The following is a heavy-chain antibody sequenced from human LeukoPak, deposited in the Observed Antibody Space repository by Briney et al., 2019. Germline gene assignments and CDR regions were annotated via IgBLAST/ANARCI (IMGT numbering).Heavy chain of an antibody. CDR2: ITTNGGRI. CDR1: GFTFASYG. J-gene: IGHJ1*01. D-gene: IGHD3/OR15-3a*01. V-gene: IGHV3-23*01. Sequence: QPGGSLRLSCAASGFTFASYGMSWVRQAPGKGLEWVSFITTNGGRISYADSVEGRFTISRDNPRNTLYMQMNSLRDEDTAVYYCAIMHGYYDGTGYWVQWGQGTLVTVSS. CDR3: AIMHGYYDGTGYWVQ.